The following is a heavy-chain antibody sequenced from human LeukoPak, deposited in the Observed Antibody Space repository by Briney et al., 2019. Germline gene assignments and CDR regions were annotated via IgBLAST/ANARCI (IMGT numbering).Heavy chain of an antibody. Sequence: ASVKVSCKASGGTFSSYAISWVRQAPGQGLEWMGRIIPILGIANYAQKFQGRVTITADKSTSTAYMELSSLRSEDTAVYYCASGSNGDTAMVTDNWFDPWGQGTLVTVSS. CDR1: GGTFSSYA. CDR3: ASGSNGDTAMVTDNWFDP. V-gene: IGHV1-69*04. J-gene: IGHJ5*02. D-gene: IGHD5-18*01. CDR2: IIPILGIA.